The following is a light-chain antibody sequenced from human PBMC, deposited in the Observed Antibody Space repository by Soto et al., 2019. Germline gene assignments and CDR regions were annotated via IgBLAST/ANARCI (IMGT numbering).Light chain of an antibody. Sequence: DILMTQSPSSLSASVGDRVNIPCRASQNITTYLNWYQQKPGKAPKLLIYGASILQSGVQSRISGSGAGTDFTLNISGLQPEEFATYYCQQSYSTLTWTVGQGTKVEIK. J-gene: IGKJ1*01. V-gene: IGKV1-39*01. CDR2: GAS. CDR1: QNITTY. CDR3: QQSYSTLTWT.